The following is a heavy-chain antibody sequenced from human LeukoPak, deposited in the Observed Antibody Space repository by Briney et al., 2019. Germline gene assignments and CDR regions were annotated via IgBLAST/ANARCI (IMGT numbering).Heavy chain of an antibody. J-gene: IGHJ4*02. CDR3: AKPYSSGWYTGFDY. CDR1: GFTFSSYW. CDR2: ISGSGGST. Sequence: GGSLRLSCAASGFTFSSYWMSWVRQAPGKGLEWVSAISGSGGSTYYADSVKGRFTISRDNSKNTLYLQMNSLRAEDTAVYYCAKPYSSGWYTGFDYWGQGTLVTVSS. V-gene: IGHV3-23*01. D-gene: IGHD6-19*01.